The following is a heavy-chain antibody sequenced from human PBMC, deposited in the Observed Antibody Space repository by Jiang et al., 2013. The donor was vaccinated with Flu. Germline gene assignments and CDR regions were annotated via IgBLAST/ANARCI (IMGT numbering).Heavy chain of an antibody. D-gene: IGHD6-19*01. Sequence: SGYYWSWIRQPPGKGLEWIGEINHSGSTNYNPSLKSRVTISVDTSKNQFSLKLSSVTAADTAVYYCARGRGWYPWDYWGQGTLVTVSS. V-gene: IGHV4-34*01. J-gene: IGHJ4*02. CDR1: SGYY. CDR2: INHSGST. CDR3: ARGRGWYPWDY.